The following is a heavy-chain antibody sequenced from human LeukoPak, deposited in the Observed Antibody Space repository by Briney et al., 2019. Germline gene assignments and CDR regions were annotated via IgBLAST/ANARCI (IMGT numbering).Heavy chain of an antibody. CDR1: GFSFSNAW. CDR3: TTEAYR. Sequence: GGSLRLSCAASGFSFSNAWMNWIRQAPGKGPEWVGRIKSKTDDGPTEYAVSVKGRFTISKDDSKNTLYLQMNSLKTEDTAVYYCTTEAYRWGQGTLVTVSS. CDR2: IKSKTDDGPT. D-gene: IGHD4-11*01. J-gene: IGHJ4*02. V-gene: IGHV3-15*07.